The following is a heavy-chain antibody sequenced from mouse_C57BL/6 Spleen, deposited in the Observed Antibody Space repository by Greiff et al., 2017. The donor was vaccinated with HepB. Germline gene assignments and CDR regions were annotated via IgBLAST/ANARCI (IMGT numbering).Heavy chain of an antibody. Sequence: QVQLQQPGAELVRPGPSVKLSCKASGYTFTSYWMHWVKQRPGQGLEWIGVIDPSDSYTNYNQKFKGKATLTVDTSSSTAYMQLSSLTSEDSAVYYCARRSNYYGSSFDYWGQGTTLTVSS. V-gene: IGHV1-59*01. CDR2: IDPSDSYT. CDR1: GYTFTSYW. D-gene: IGHD1-1*01. CDR3: ARRSNYYGSSFDY. J-gene: IGHJ2*01.